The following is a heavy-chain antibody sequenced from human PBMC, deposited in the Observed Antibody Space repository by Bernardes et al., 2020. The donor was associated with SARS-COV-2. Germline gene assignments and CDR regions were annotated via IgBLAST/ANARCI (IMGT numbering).Heavy chain of an antibody. D-gene: IGHD4-17*01. CDR1: GGSISSGGYS. V-gene: IGHV4-30-2*01. Sequence: SETLSLTCAVSGGSISSGGYSWSWILQPPGKGLEWIGYIYHSGSTYYNPSLKSRVTISVDRSKNQFSLKLSSVTAADTAVYYCARVGDDYGDYSGGAFDIWGQGTMVTVSS. J-gene: IGHJ3*02. CDR2: IYHSGST. CDR3: ARVGDDYGDYSGGAFDI.